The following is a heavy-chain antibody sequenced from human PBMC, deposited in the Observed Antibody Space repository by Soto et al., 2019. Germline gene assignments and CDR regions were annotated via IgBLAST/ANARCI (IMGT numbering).Heavy chain of an antibody. CDR2: IYYSGST. V-gene: IGHV4-30-4*01. D-gene: IGHD2-21*02. CDR1: GGSISSGDDY. Sequence: SETLSLTCTVSGGSISSGDDYWSWIRQPPGKGLEWIGYIYYSGSTYYIPSLESRVTISLDTSKNQFSLKLSSVTAADTAVYYCARGRGIVVVTKYYGMDVWGQGTTVTVSS. CDR3: ARGRGIVVVTKYYGMDV. J-gene: IGHJ6*02.